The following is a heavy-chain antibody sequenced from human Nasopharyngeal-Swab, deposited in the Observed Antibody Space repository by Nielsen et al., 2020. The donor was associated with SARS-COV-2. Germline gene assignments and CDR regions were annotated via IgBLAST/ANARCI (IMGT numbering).Heavy chain of an antibody. J-gene: IGHJ4*02. Sequence: ASVKVSCKTSGYSFTYYNIHWVRQAPGQGLEWVAMINPSGGATVHAEKFLARISVTGDTSTTTVHLDLSRLLSADTAVYYCAREIADRSLANWGQGTLLTVSS. CDR2: INPSGGAT. CDR3: AREIADRSLAN. V-gene: IGHV1-46*01. CDR1: GYSFTYYN. D-gene: IGHD2-21*01.